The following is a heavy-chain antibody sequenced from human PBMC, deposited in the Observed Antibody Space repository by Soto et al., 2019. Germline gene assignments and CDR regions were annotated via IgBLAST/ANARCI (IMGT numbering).Heavy chain of an antibody. Sequence: SETLSLTCTVSGGSITTGGSSWNWIRHHPGKGLEWLGHIYSSGGTYTNPSLRSRVTISIDSSKNQFSLKLSSVTAADTAVYYCASPLFCTSASCDDYWGQGTLVTVS. CDR2: IYSSGGT. J-gene: IGHJ4*02. CDR1: GGSITTGGSS. D-gene: IGHD2-2*01. V-gene: IGHV4-31*03. CDR3: ASPLFCTSASCDDY.